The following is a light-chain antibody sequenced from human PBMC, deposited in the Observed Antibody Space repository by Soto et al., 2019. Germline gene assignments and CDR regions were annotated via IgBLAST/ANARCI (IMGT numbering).Light chain of an antibody. V-gene: IGLV2-8*01. CDR2: EVS. CDR3: SPYAGSNNLV. Sequence: QSALTQPPSASGSPGQSVTISCTGTSSDVGGYNYVSWYQQHPGKAPKLMIYEVSKRPSGVPDRFSGSKSGNTASLTVSGLQAEDEADYYCSPYAGSNNLVFGGGTQLTLL. J-gene: IGLJ7*01. CDR1: SSDVGGYNY.